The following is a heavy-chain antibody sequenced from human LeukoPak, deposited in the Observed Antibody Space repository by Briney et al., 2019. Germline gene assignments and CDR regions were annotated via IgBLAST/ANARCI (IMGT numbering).Heavy chain of an antibody. CDR1: GYSFTSYN. Sequence: GASVKVSCKTSGYSFTSYNLHWVRQAPGQGLEWMGWINPNSGDTNYAQKFQGRVTMARDTSINTVYMQLSRLRSDDTAVYYCATGAASYYGDWGQGTLVTVSS. J-gene: IGHJ4*02. CDR2: INPNSGDT. CDR3: ATGAASYYGD. D-gene: IGHD1-26*01. V-gene: IGHV1-2*02.